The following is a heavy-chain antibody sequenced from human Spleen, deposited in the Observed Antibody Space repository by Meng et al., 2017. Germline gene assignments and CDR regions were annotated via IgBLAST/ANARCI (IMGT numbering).Heavy chain of an antibody. D-gene: IGHD4-11*01. CDR2: INHSGST. V-gene: IGHV4-34*01. Sequence: QVQRHRWGAGRLKPSGTLSLTCVVTGGSFSDYYWSWIRQPPGKGLEWIGEINHSGSTNYNPSLESRATISVDTSQNNLSLKLSSVTAADSAVYYCARGPTTMAHDFDYWGQGTLVTVSS. CDR3: ARGPTTMAHDFDY. CDR1: GGSFSDYY. J-gene: IGHJ4*02.